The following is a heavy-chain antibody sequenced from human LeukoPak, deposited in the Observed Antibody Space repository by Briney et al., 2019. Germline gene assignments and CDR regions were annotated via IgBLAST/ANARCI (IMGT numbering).Heavy chain of an antibody. CDR3: ATNVGIAVADPDAFDI. J-gene: IGHJ3*02. V-gene: IGHV5-10-1*01. Sequence: GESLQISCQGSGYSFTSYWISWVRQMPGKGLEWMGRVDPSDSYTNYSPSFQGHVTISADKSISTAYLQWSSLKASDTAMYYCATNVGIAVADPDAFDIWGQGTMVTVSS. CDR2: VDPSDSYT. CDR1: GYSFTSYW. D-gene: IGHD6-19*01.